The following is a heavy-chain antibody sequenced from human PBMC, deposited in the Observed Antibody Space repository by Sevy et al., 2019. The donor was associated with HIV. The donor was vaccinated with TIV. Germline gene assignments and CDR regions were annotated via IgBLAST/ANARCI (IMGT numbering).Heavy chain of an antibody. CDR3: ASAGYGSGSYYNYYYYGMDV. CDR2: IYSGGRT. D-gene: IGHD3-10*01. CDR1: GFTFSSYA. Sequence: GGSLRLSCAASGFTFSSYAMHWVRQAPGKGLEWVSVIYSGGRTYYADSVKGRFTISRDNSKNTLYLQMNSLRAEDTAVYYCASAGYGSGSYYNYYYYGMDVWGQGTTVTVSS. J-gene: IGHJ6*02. V-gene: IGHV3-53*01.